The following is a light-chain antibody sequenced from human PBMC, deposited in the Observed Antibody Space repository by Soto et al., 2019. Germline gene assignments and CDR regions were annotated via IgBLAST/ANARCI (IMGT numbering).Light chain of an antibody. V-gene: IGLV2-14*03. CDR3: SSYTTSNTLV. J-gene: IGLJ1*01. CDR1: SSDVGHYKF. Sequence: QSVLTQPASVSGSPGQSITISCTGTSSDVGHYKFVSWYQQHPGKVPKLMIYEVTRRPSWVSNRFSGSKSGSTASLTISGLQAEDEADYYCSSYTTSNTLVFGTGTKLTVL. CDR2: EVT.